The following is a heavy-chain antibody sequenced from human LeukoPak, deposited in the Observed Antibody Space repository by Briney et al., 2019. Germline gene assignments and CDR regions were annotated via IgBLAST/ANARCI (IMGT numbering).Heavy chain of an antibody. Sequence: SETLSLTCAVYGGSFSGYYWSWIRQPPGKGLEWIGEINHSGSTNYNPSLKSRVTISVDTSKNQFSLKLSSVTAADTAVYYCARRRPLFYYGSGTLDYWGQGTLVTVSS. CDR3: ARRRPLFYYGSGTLDY. CDR2: INHSGST. CDR1: GGSFSGYY. D-gene: IGHD3-10*01. V-gene: IGHV4-34*01. J-gene: IGHJ4*02.